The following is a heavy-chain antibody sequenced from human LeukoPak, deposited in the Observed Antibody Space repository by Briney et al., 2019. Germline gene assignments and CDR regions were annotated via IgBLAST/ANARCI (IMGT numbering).Heavy chain of an antibody. CDR1: GFTLSSYG. J-gene: IGHJ3*02. Sequence: PGGSLRLSCAASGFTLSSYGMHWVRQAPGKGLEWVAFIRYDGSNKYYADSVKGRFTISRGNSKNTLYLQMNSLRAEDTAVYYCAKGYDGCPSCYSDAFDIWGQGTMVTVSS. V-gene: IGHV3-30*02. CDR2: IRYDGSNK. D-gene: IGHD2-2*01. CDR3: AKGYDGCPSCYSDAFDI.